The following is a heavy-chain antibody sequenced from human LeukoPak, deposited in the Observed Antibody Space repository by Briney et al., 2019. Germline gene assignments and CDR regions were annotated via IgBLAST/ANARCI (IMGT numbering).Heavy chain of an antibody. J-gene: IGHJ4*02. CDR1: GFTFSSYA. D-gene: IGHD4-11*01. CDR3: ATETTVTGEFDY. Sequence: GGSLRLSCAASGFTFSSYAMHWVRQAPGKGLEWVAVISYDGSNKYYADSVKGRFTISRGNSKNTLYLQMNSLRAEDTAVYYCATETTVTGEFDYWGQGTLVTVSS. V-gene: IGHV3-30-3*01. CDR2: ISYDGSNK.